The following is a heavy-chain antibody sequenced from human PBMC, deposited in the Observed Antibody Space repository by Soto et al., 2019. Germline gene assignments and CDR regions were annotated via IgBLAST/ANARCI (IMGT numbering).Heavy chain of an antibody. D-gene: IGHD2-21*01. V-gene: IGHV1-18*01. J-gene: IGHJ3*01. Sequence: SVNLACKACGYTFNEYAFSLVRQAPGQGLEWMGRISAFNDYTNLAQKFQGRLTLTTDASTNTAYMELQVLRPDDTAMYYCARGRGVVIPAGTPDAFDVWGQGTMAT. CDR1: GYTFNEYA. CDR2: ISAFNDYT. CDR3: ARGRGVVIPAGTPDAFDV.